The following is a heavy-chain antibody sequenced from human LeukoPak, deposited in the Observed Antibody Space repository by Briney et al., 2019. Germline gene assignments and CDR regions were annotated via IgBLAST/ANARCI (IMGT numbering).Heavy chain of an antibody. Sequence: ASVKVSCKASGGTFSSYAISWVRQAPGQGLEWMGRIIPIFGTANYAQKFQGRVTITTDESTSTAYMELSSLRSEGTAVYYCARDVEGWYDDYWGQGTLVTVSS. J-gene: IGHJ4*02. CDR2: IIPIFGTA. D-gene: IGHD6-19*01. CDR1: GGTFSSYA. CDR3: ARDVEGWYDDY. V-gene: IGHV1-69*05.